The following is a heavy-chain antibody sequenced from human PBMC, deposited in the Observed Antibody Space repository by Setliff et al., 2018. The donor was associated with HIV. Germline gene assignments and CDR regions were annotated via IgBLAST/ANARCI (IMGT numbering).Heavy chain of an antibody. CDR2: IYYSGST. CDR1: GGSISSGFYY. Sequence: SETLSLTCTVSGGSISSGFYYWNWIRQHPRKGLEWIGYIYYSGSTYYNPSLKSRVTISVDTSKNQFSLKLSSVTAADTAVYYCARDVRRNHCSSTSCYARDNWFDPWGQGIQVTVSS. J-gene: IGHJ5*02. CDR3: ARDVRRNHCSSTSCYARDNWFDP. D-gene: IGHD2-2*01. V-gene: IGHV4-31*03.